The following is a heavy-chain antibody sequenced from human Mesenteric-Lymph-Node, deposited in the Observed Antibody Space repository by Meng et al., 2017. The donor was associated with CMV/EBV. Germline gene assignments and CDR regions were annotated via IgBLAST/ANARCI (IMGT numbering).Heavy chain of an antibody. Sequence: ASVKVSCKASGYTFTDYYIHWVRQAPGQGLEWMGWINPNSGGTNYAQKFQGRVAMTRDTSIITAYLDLSRLKSDDTAVYYCARGNPMRSFDSWGQGTLVTVSS. CDR3: ARGNPMRSFDS. V-gene: IGHV1-2*02. CDR2: INPNSGGT. CDR1: GYTFTDYY. J-gene: IGHJ4*02.